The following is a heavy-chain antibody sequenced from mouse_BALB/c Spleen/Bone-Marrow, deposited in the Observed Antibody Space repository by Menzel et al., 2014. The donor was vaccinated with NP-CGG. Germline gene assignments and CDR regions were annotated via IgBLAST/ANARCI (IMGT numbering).Heavy chain of an antibody. J-gene: IGHJ3*01. CDR1: GYSFTGYF. V-gene: IGHV1-20*02. D-gene: IGHD2-4*01. Sequence: VQLQQSGPELVKPGASVKISCKPSGYSFTGYFMKWDMQGHGKSLEWIGRINPYNGGTFYNQKFKGKATLTVDKYSSTAHMELRSLGSEDSAVVYCARSGDYDGLAYWGQGTLVTVSA. CDR2: INPYNGGT. CDR3: ARSGDYDGLAY.